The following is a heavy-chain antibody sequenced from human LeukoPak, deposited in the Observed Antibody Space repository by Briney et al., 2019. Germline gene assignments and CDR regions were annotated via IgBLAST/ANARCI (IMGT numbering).Heavy chain of an antibody. CDR1: GFTFSSYG. CDR2: IRYDGSNK. CDR3: AKLVGDLWFGEFGGDYMDV. J-gene: IGHJ6*03. V-gene: IGHV3-30*02. Sequence: QPGGSLRLSCAASGFTFSSYGMHWVRQAPGKGLEWVAFIRYDGSNKYYADSVKGRFTISRDNSKNTLYLQMNSLRAEDTAVYYCAKLVGDLWFGEFGGDYMDVWGKGTTVTISS. D-gene: IGHD3-10*01.